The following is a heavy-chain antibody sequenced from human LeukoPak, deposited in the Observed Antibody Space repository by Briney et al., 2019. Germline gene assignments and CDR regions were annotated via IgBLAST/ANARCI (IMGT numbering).Heavy chain of an antibody. V-gene: IGHV1-18*01. Sequence: ASVKVPCKASGYTFTSYGISWVRQAPGQGLEWMGWISAYNGNTNYAQKLQGRVTMTTDTSTSTAYMELRSLRSDDTAVYYCARQVIVDTIFRWFDPWGQGTLVTVSS. CDR2: ISAYNGNT. CDR1: GYTFTSYG. J-gene: IGHJ5*02. CDR3: ARQVIVDTIFRWFDP. D-gene: IGHD5-12*01.